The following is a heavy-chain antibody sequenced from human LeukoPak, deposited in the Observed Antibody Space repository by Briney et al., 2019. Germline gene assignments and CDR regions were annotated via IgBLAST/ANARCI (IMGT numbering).Heavy chain of an antibody. V-gene: IGHV6-1*01. CDR2: TYYRSKWYY. J-gene: IGHJ4*02. D-gene: IGHD2-8*01. CDR3: ARDGVNPYYFDY. Sequence: SRTLSLTCAISGVSVSSNSAAWNWIRQSPSRGLEWLGRTYYRSKWYYDYPVSVKSRIIIDPDTSKNQFSLQLSSVTPEDTAVYYCARDGVNPYYFDYWGQGILVTVSS. CDR1: GVSVSSNSAA.